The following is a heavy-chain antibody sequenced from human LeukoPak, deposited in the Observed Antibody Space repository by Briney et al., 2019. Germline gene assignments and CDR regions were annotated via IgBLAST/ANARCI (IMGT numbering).Heavy chain of an antibody. Sequence: GGSLRLSCAASGFTFSSYSMNWVRQATGKGLEWVSSISSSSSYIYYADSVKGRFTISRDNAKNSLYLQMNSLRAEDTAVYYCARDLAVPWFGELVNYWGQGTLVTVSS. D-gene: IGHD3-10*01. CDR3: ARDLAVPWFGELVNY. CDR1: GFTFSSYS. CDR2: ISSSSSYI. J-gene: IGHJ4*02. V-gene: IGHV3-21*01.